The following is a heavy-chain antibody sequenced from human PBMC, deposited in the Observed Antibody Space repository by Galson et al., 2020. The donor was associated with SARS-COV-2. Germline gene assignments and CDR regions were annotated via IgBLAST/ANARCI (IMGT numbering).Heavy chain of an antibody. Sequence: GGSLRLSCAASGFTFSSYSMNWVRQAPGKGLEWVSYISSSSSTIYYADSVKGRFTISRDNAKNSLYLQMNSLRAEDTAVYYCATQRGIPHYMDVWGKGTTVTVSS. CDR1: GFTFSSYS. D-gene: IGHD3-10*01. CDR3: ATQRGIPHYMDV. V-gene: IGHV3-48*01. J-gene: IGHJ6*03. CDR2: ISSSSSTI.